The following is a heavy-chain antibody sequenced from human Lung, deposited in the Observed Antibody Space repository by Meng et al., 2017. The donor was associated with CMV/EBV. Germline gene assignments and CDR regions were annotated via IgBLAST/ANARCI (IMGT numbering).Heavy chain of an antibody. J-gene: IGHJ3*02. CDR2: INPKSGDT. CDR3: AREQAGDYGSGQDAFDI. V-gene: IGHV1-2*02. Sequence: ASVKVSCKASGYTFTGYYIHWVRQAPGQGLEWMGWINPKSGDTNYAQKFQGRVSMTRDTSITTGYMELRSLRSDDTAVYYCAREQAGDYGSGQDAFDIWGQGTMVXVSS. D-gene: IGHD3-10*01. CDR1: GYTFTGYY.